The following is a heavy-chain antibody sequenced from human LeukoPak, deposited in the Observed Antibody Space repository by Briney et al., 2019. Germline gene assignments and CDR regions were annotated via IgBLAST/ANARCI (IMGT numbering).Heavy chain of an antibody. CDR1: GGTFSSYA. D-gene: IGHD1-26*01. V-gene: IGHV1-18*01. J-gene: IGHJ4*02. CDR3: ARDMWELLY. CDR2: ISAYNGNT. Sequence: ASVKVSCKASGGTFSSYAISWVRQAPGQGLEWMGWISAYNGNTNYAQKVQGRVTMTTDTSTSTAYMELRSLRSDDTAVYYCARDMWELLYWGQGTLVTVSS.